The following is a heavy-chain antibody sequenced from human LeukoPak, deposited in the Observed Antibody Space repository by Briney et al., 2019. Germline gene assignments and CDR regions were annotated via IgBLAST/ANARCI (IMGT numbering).Heavy chain of an antibody. CDR3: ASGIGDIVVGQAASGLDY. Sequence: SLKVSSKASRYTFTRYDINRVRHATVHGLEWMGWMNSNSGKTGYAQKFPGRVNITTNTSKSTAYMELISLRSEDTAVYYCASGIGDIVVGQAASGLDYWGKGTMVTVSS. CDR1: RYTFTRYD. D-gene: IGHD2-2*01. V-gene: IGHV1-8*01. CDR2: MNSNSGKT. J-gene: IGHJ4*02.